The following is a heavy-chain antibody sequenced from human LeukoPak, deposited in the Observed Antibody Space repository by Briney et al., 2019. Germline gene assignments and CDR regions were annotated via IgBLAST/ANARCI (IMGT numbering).Heavy chain of an antibody. CDR1: GGSISSSSYY. CDR3: ARLGGRRVGAAHNY. V-gene: IGHV4-39*07. Sequence: SETLSLTCTVSGGSISSSSYYWGWIRQPPGKGLEWIGSIYYSGSTYYNPSLKSRVTISVDTSKNQFSLKLSSVTAADTAVYYCARLGGRRVGAAHNYWGQGTLVTVSS. J-gene: IGHJ4*02. D-gene: IGHD6-6*01. CDR2: IYYSGST.